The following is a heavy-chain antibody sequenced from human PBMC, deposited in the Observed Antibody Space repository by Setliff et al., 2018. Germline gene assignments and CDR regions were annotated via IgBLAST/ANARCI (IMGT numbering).Heavy chain of an antibody. CDR1: GLSISSGYY. CDR2: ISSSSHII. V-gene: IGHV3-48*01. J-gene: IGHJ4*02. CDR3: ARDLGHGGDSDY. D-gene: IGHD2-21*02. Sequence: ETLSLTCGVSGLSISSGYYWGWVRQPPGKGLEWVSYISSSSHIISYADSVKGRFTISRDNAKNSLYLQMNSLRAEDTAVYYCARDLGHGGDSDYWGRGILVTVSS.